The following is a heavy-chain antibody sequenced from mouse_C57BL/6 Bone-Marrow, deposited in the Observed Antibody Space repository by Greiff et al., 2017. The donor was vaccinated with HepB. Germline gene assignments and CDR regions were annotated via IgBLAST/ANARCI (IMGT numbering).Heavy chain of an antibody. D-gene: IGHD1-1*01. J-gene: IGHJ2*01. V-gene: IGHV1-80*01. CDR3: ARAPSYYGSFDY. CDR2: IYPGDGDT. Sequence: VQLQQSGAELVKPGASVKISCKASGYEFSSYWMNWVKQRPGKGLEWIGQIYPGDGDTNYNGKFKGKATLTADKSSSTAYMQLSSLTSEDSAVYFCARAPSYYGSFDYWGQGTTLTVSS. CDR1: GYEFSSYW.